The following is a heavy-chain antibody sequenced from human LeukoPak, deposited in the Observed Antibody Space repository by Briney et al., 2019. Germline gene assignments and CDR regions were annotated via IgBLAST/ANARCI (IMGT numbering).Heavy chain of an antibody. J-gene: IGHJ3*02. CDR3: ARNILLRNAFDI. V-gene: IGHV4-61*01. CDR1: GGSIRSGSYY. D-gene: IGHD2-15*01. Sequence: PSQTLSLTCTVSGGSIRSGSYYWSWIRQPPGKGLEWIGYIYYSGSTNYNPSLKSRVTISVDTSKNQFSLNLTSVTGADTAIYYCARNILLRNAFDIWGQGTMVSVSS. CDR2: IYYSGST.